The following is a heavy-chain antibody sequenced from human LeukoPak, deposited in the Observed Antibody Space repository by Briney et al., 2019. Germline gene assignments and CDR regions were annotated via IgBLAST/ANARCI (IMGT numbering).Heavy chain of an antibody. Sequence: GGSLRLSCAASGFTFTSYWMSWVRQAPGKGLERVANIKQDGSEKYYVDSVKGRFTISRDNAKNSLYLQMNSLRAEATAVYYCARRRYYYDSSGYYYQTYYFDYWGQGTLVTVSS. CDR2: IKQDGSEK. D-gene: IGHD3-22*01. V-gene: IGHV3-7*01. CDR1: GFTFTSYW. CDR3: ARRRYYYDSSGYYYQTYYFDY. J-gene: IGHJ4*02.